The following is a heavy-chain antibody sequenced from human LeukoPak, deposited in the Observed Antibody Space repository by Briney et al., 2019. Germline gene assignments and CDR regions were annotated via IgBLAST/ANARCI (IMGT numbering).Heavy chain of an antibody. Sequence: GVSLRLSCAASGFTFSSYAMSWVRQAPGKGLEWVSAISGSGGSTYYADSVKGRFTISRDNSKNTLYLQMNSLRAEDTAVYYCAKPYYYGSGSNYYFDYWGQGTLVTVSS. CDR2: ISGSGGST. V-gene: IGHV3-23*01. CDR1: GFTFSSYA. D-gene: IGHD3-10*01. J-gene: IGHJ4*02. CDR3: AKPYYYGSGSNYYFDY.